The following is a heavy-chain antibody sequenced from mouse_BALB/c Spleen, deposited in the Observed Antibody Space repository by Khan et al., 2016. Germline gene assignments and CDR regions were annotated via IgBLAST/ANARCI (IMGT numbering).Heavy chain of an antibody. Sequence: VQLQQSGAELVRPGASVRLSCTASGFNIKDYYINWVKQRPEQGLEWIGWIDTENGATDYAPKFQGKATMTADTSSNTAYLQLSSMKSEDTAVYFCSAIYCGNCIYLDYWGRGTTLSVAA. CDR1: GFNIKDYY. V-gene: IGHV14-4*02. D-gene: IGHD2-1*01. J-gene: IGHJ2*01. CDR3: SAIYCGNCIYLDY. CDR2: IDTENGAT.